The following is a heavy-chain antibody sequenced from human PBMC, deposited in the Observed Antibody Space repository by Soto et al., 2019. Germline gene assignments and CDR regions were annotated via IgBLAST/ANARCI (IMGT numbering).Heavy chain of an antibody. Sequence: SVKVSCKASRGTFSSCAMSWMRQAPEQGLEWMGGIIPIFGTANYAQKFQGRVTITADTSISTAYMEASRLRSDDTAVYYCARDRRFYDSGTYDIANDAFDVWGQGTMVTVSS. CDR2: IIPIFGTA. V-gene: IGHV1-69*06. J-gene: IGHJ3*01. CDR3: ARDRRFYDSGTYDIANDAFDV. D-gene: IGHD3-22*01. CDR1: RGTFSSCA.